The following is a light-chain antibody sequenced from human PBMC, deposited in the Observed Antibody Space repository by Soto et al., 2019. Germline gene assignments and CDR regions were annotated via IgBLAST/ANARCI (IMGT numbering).Light chain of an antibody. Sequence: IQMTKSPSSLSASVGDRVTITCQASRGISSYLAWYQQKPGKHPKLLVYSASTLQSGVPSRFSGSGSGPDFTLTISSLQSEDSATYFCQQLNSYPQTFGQGTRLEIK. CDR3: QQLNSYPQT. J-gene: IGKJ5*01. CDR1: RGISSY. V-gene: IGKV1-9*01. CDR2: SAS.